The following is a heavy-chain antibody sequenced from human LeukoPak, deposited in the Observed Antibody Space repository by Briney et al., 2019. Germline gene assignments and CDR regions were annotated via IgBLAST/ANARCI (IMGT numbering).Heavy chain of an antibody. D-gene: IGHD5-12*01. J-gene: IGHJ4*02. CDR1: GYTFTSYG. Sequence: ASVKVSCKASGYTFTSYGISWVRQAPGQGLEWMGWISAYNGNTNYAQKLQGRVTMTTDTSTSTAYMELRSLRSDDTAVYYCAKVPSGYDLQEGIDYWGQGTLVTVSS. CDR3: AKVPSGYDLQEGIDY. V-gene: IGHV1-18*01. CDR2: ISAYNGNT.